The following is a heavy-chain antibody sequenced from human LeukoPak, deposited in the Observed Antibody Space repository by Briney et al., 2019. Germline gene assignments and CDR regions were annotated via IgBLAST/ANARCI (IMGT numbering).Heavy chain of an antibody. J-gene: IGHJ4*02. CDR1: GSTFSTYA. V-gene: IGHV3-23*01. Sequence: GGSLRLSCAASGSTFSTYAMSWVRQAPGKGLEWVSTVSTSGGSTYYADSVKGRFTISRDNSKNTQYLQMNSLRAEDTAIYYCLGYCSGGRCYSGGHWGQGTLVTVSS. D-gene: IGHD2-15*01. CDR2: VSTSGGST. CDR3: LGYCSGGRCYSGGH.